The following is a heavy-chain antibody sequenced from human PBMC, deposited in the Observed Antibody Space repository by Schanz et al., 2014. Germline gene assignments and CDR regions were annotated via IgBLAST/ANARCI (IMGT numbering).Heavy chain of an antibody. V-gene: IGHV3-23*04. J-gene: IGHJ4*02. CDR3: ARGTPFLCDY. Sequence: EVQLVESGGGLVQPGGSLRLSCAASGITFSRHAMSWVRQAPGKGLEWVSAISGSGDNTFYADSVKGRFTISRDSARNSLYLQMSSLRAEDTAVYYCARGTPFLCDYWGQGTLVTVSS. CDR1: GITFSRHA. CDR2: ISGSGDNT. D-gene: IGHD3-16*01.